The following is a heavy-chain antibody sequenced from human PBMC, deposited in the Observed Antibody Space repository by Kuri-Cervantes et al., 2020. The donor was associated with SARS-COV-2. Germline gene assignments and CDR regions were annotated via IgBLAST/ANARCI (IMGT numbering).Heavy chain of an antibody. Sequence: ASVKVSCKASGYTFTSYYMHWVRQAPGQGLEWMGIINPSGGSTSYAQKFQGRVTMTRDTSTSTVYMELSSLRSEDTAVYYCARDHRKWLRLGYYYYMDVWGKGTTVTVSS. J-gene: IGHJ6*03. CDR1: GYTFTSYY. V-gene: IGHV1-46*01. CDR2: INPSGGST. CDR3: ARDHRKWLRLGYYYYMDV. D-gene: IGHD5-12*01.